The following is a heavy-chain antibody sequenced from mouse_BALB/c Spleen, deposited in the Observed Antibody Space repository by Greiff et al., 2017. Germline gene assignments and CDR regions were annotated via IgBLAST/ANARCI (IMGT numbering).Heavy chain of an antibody. CDR1: GFSLTSYD. D-gene: IGHD2-1*01. V-gene: IGHV2-9-2*01. CDR3: VRYGNSAWFAY. J-gene: IGHJ3*01. Sequence: VQLKESGPGLVAPSQSLSITCTVSGFSLTSYDISWIRQPPGKGLEWLGVIWTGGGTNYNSAFMSRLSISKDNSKSQVFLKMNSLQTDDTAIYYCVRYGNSAWFAYWGQGTLVTVSA. CDR2: IWTGGGT.